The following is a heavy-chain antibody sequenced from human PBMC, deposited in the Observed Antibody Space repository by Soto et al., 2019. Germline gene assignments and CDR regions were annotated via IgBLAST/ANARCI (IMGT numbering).Heavy chain of an antibody. J-gene: IGHJ5*02. D-gene: IGHD4-4*01. Sequence: PSETLSLTCAVSGYSISSGYYWGWIRQPPGKGLEWIGSLYHSGSTYYNPSLKSRVTISVDTSKNQFSLKLSSVTAADTAVYYCARDYSNWFNPWGQGTLVTV. CDR2: LYHSGST. V-gene: IGHV4-38-2*02. CDR1: GYSISSGYY. CDR3: ARDYSNWFNP.